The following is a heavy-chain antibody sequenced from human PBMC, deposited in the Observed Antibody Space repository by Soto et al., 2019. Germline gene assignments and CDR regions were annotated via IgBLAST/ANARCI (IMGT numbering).Heavy chain of an antibody. CDR3: AREGYPFDY. D-gene: IGHD5-12*01. J-gene: IGHJ4*02. V-gene: IGHV3-48*02. CDR2: ISSSSSTI. Sequence: EVQLVESGGGLVQPGGSLRLSCAASGFTISSYSMNWVRQAPGKGMEWVSYISSSSSTIYYADSVKGRLTISRDNAKNSLYLQMYGLRDEDPAVYYCAREGYPFDYWGQRTLVTVSS. CDR1: GFTISSYS.